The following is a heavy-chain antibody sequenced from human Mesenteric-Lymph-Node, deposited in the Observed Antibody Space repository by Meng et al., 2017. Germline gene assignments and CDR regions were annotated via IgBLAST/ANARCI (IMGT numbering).Heavy chain of an antibody. CDR2: INHSGST. CDR3: ATVGDGYIYEARGS. D-gene: IGHD5-18*01. Sequence: SETLSLTCAVYGGSFSGYYWSWIRQPPGKGLEWIGEINHSGSTNYNPSLKSRVTISVDTSKNQFSLKLSSVTAADTAVYYCATVGDGYIYEARGSWGQGTLVTVSS. V-gene: IGHV4-34*01. J-gene: IGHJ5*02. CDR1: GGSFSGYY.